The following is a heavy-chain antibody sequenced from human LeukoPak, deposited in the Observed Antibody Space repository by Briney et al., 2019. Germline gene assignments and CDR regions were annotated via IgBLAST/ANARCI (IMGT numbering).Heavy chain of an antibody. CDR2: ISAYNGNT. J-gene: IGHJ5*02. V-gene: IGHV1-18*01. Sequence: ASVKVSCKASGYTFTSYGISWVRQAPGQGVEWMGWISAYNGNTNYAQKLQGRVTMTTDTSTSTAYMELRSLRSDDTAVYYCARGEYSYGLNWFDPWGQGTLVTVSS. D-gene: IGHD5-18*01. CDR1: GYTFTSYG. CDR3: ARGEYSYGLNWFDP.